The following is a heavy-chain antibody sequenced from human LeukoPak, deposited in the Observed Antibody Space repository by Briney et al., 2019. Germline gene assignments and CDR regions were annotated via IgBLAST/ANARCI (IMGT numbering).Heavy chain of an antibody. CDR2: IQSKTDGGRT. CDR1: GFTFSNTW. J-gene: IGHJ4*02. CDR3: ATDSYGGYSE. D-gene: IGHD4-23*01. V-gene: IGHV3-15*01. Sequence: GGPLRLSCAASGFTFSNTWMTWVRQAPGRGLEWVGRIQSKTDGGRTDYAAPVKGRFTISRDDSKNTLYQQMNSLKTEDTAVYYCATDSYGGYSEWGQGTLVTVSS.